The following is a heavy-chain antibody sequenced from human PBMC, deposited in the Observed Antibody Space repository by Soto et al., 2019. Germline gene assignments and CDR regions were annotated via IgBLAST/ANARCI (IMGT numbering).Heavy chain of an antibody. J-gene: IGHJ3*02. Sequence: SETLSLTCTVSGGSISTYYWSWVRQPPGKGLEWIGYVYYSGSTNYNPSLKSRVTISVDTSKNQFSLKLSSVTAADTAVYYCARVKKYYYDSSGYSGAFDIWGQGTMVTVSS. CDR3: ARVKKYYYDSSGYSGAFDI. CDR1: GGSISTYY. V-gene: IGHV4-59*12. CDR2: VYYSGST. D-gene: IGHD3-22*01.